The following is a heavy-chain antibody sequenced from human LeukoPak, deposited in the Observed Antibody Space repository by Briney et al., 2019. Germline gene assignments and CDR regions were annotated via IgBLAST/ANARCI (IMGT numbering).Heavy chain of an antibody. V-gene: IGHV3-48*04. CDR2: ISSSSSTI. CDR1: GFTFSSYA. CDR3: ARVRGSYCSDY. D-gene: IGHD1-26*01. Sequence: AGGSLRLSCAASGFTFSSYAMNWVRQAPGKGLEWVSYISSSSSTIYYADSVKGRFTISRDNAKNSLYLQMNSLRAEDTAVYYCARVRGSYCSDYWGQGTLVTVSS. J-gene: IGHJ4*02.